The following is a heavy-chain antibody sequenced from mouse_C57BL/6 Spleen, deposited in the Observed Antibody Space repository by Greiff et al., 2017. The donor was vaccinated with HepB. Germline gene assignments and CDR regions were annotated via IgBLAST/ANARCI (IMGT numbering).Heavy chain of an antibody. CDR3: ARGGSSGPFAY. CDR2: IWSGGST. Sequence: QVQLKESGPGLVQPSQSLSITCTVSGFSLTSYGVHWVRQSPGKGLEWLGVIWSGGSTDYNAAFISRLSISKDNSKSQVFFKMNSLQADDTAIYYCARGGSSGPFAYWGQGTLVTVSA. CDR1: GFSLTSYG. J-gene: IGHJ3*01. D-gene: IGHD3-2*02. V-gene: IGHV2-2*01.